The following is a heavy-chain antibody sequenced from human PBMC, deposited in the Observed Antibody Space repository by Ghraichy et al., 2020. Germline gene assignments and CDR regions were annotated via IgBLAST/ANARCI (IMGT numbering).Heavy chain of an antibody. V-gene: IGHV3-23*01. CDR3: AKGREDSSGWYARGDYYYYGMDV. CDR1: GFTFSSYA. Sequence: SCAASGFTFSSYAMSWVRQAPGKGLEWVSAISGSGGSTYYADSVKGRFTISRDNSKNTLYLQMNSLRAEDTAVYYCAKGREDSSGWYARGDYYYYGMDVWGQGTTVIVSS. CDR2: ISGSGGST. D-gene: IGHD6-19*01. J-gene: IGHJ6*02.